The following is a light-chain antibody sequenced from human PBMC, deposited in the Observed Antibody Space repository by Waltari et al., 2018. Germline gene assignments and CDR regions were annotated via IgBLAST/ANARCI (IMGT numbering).Light chain of an antibody. CDR3: CSYAGSYTWV. CDR2: DVA. V-gene: IGLV2-11*01. Sequence: QPHSVPGSPGQSVTISCIGTSGDVGANNYVSWYQHHPGKAPKVMIYDVARRPSGVPDRFTGSRSGNTASLTISGLQADDEADYYCCSYAGSYTWVFGGGTRLTVL. J-gene: IGLJ3*02. CDR1: SGDVGANNY.